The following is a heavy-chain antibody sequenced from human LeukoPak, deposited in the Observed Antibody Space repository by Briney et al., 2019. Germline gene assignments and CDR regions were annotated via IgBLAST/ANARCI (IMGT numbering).Heavy chain of an antibody. CDR1: GASISIGDYY. Sequence: SSQTLSLTCTVSGASISIGDYYWSWIRQSPGKGLERIGYIYYSGSTSYNPSLKSRVTISVDTSKNQFSLKLSSVTAADTAVYYCARVWPAAAGTPNWFDPWGQGTLVTVSS. CDR2: IYYSGST. D-gene: IGHD6-13*01. J-gene: IGHJ5*02. CDR3: ARVWPAAAGTPNWFDP. V-gene: IGHV4-30-4*01.